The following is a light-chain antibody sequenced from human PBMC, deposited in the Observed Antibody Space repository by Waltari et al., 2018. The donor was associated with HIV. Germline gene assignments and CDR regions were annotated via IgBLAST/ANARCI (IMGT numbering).Light chain of an antibody. J-gene: IGLJ3*02. Sequence: QSVLTQPPSASGTPEQRVTISCSGSSSNIGSNYGYWYQQLPGTAPQLLIYRNNQRPSGVPDRFSGSKSGTSASLAISGLRSEDEADYYCAAWDDSLSGLVFGGGTKVTVL. CDR1: SSNIGSNY. V-gene: IGLV1-47*01. CDR2: RNN. CDR3: AAWDDSLSGLV.